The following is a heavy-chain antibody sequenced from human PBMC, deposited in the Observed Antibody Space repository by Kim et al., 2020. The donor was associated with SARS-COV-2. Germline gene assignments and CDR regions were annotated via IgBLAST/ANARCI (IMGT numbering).Heavy chain of an antibody. Sequence: ASVKVSCKASGYTFTSYGISWVRQAPGQGLEWMGWISAYNGNTNYAQKLQGRVTMTTDTSTSTAYMELRSLRSDDTAVYYCARDRSYSEYDILTDSTFPFGYYYGMDVWGQGTTVTVSS. J-gene: IGHJ6*02. CDR1: GYTFTSYG. V-gene: IGHV1-18*01. CDR2: ISAYNGNT. CDR3: ARDRSYSEYDILTDSTFPFGYYYGMDV. D-gene: IGHD3-9*01.